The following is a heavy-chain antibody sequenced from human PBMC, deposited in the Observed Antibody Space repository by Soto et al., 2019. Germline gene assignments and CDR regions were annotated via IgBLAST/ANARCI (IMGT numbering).Heavy chain of an antibody. CDR1: GYTLTELS. D-gene: IGHD2-8*02. CDR3: AKYWGWHYYYGMDV. J-gene: IGHJ6*02. Sequence: ASGKVSCKVSGYTLTELSMHWVRQAPGKGLEWMGGFDPEDGETIYAQKFQGRVTMTEDTSTDTAYMELSSLRSEDTAVYYCAKYWGWHYYYGMDVWGQGTTVTVSS. CDR2: FDPEDGET. V-gene: IGHV1-24*01.